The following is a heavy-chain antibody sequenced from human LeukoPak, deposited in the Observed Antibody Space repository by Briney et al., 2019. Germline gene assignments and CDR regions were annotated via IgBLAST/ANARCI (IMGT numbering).Heavy chain of an antibody. J-gene: IGHJ4*02. D-gene: IGHD2/OR15-2a*01. CDR3: ARGLEYFPSSPPDY. Sequence: GGSLRLSCAASGFTFSNYAMSWVRQAPGKGLEWVSAISPSGGGTYYADSVKGRFTISRDNSKNTLYLQINSLRAEDTAVYYCARGLEYFPSSPPDYWGQGTLVTVSS. CDR1: GFTFSNYA. V-gene: IGHV3-23*01. CDR2: ISPSGGGT.